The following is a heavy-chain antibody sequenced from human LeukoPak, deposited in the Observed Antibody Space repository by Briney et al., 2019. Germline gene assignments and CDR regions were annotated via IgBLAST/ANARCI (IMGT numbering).Heavy chain of an antibody. V-gene: IGHV3-49*03. D-gene: IGHD1-1*01. CDR1: GFTFGDYA. CDR3: TRDRGAYNLYDY. CDR2: IRSKAYGETA. Sequence: GGSLRLSCTASGFTFGDYAMSWIRQAPGKGLEWVGFIRSKAYGETADYAASVKGRFTISRDDSKAIAYLQMNSLETEDTAVYHCTRDRGAYNLYDYWGQGTLVTVSS. J-gene: IGHJ4*02.